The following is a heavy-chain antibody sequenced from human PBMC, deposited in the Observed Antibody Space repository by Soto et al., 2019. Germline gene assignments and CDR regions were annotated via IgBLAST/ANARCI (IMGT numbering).Heavy chain of an antibody. CDR3: ARDAPPGDY. CDR2: ISAYNGNT. D-gene: IGHD3-10*01. Sequence: QVQLVQAGAEVKKPGASVKVSCKASGYTFTSYSISWVRQAPGQGLDWMGWISAYNGNTNYAQKLQGRGTMPTGTSTSTAYMELRSLRSDDTAVYYFARDAPPGDYWGQGTLVTVSS. CDR1: GYTFTSYS. J-gene: IGHJ4*02. V-gene: IGHV1-18*01.